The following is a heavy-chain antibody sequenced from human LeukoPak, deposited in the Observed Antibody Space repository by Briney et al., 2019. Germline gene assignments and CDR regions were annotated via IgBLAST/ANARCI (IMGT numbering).Heavy chain of an antibody. Sequence: NPSETLSLTCTVSGGSISSYYWSWIRQPPGKGLEWIGYIYYSGSTNYNPSLKSRVTISVDTSKNQFSLKLSSVTAADTAVYYCARAIMVRGVMEKYFQHWGQGTLVTVSS. CDR1: GGSISSYY. D-gene: IGHD3-10*01. CDR2: IYYSGST. J-gene: IGHJ1*01. CDR3: ARAIMVRGVMEKYFQH. V-gene: IGHV4-59*08.